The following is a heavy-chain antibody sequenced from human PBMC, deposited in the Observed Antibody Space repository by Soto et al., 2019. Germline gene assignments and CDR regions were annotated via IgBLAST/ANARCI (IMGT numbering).Heavy chain of an antibody. D-gene: IGHD3-10*01. CDR1: GFTFSSYW. CDR2: IKEDGSEK. CDR3: AGEWYSSGSGDY. Sequence: EVQVVESGGGLVQPGGSLRLSCAASGFTFSSYWMSWVRQAPGKGLEWVANIKEDGSEKNYVDSVKGQFTISRDNAKNSLYLQRDGLGVGGPAVDYCAGEWYSSGSGDYWGQGTLVTV. J-gene: IGHJ4*02. V-gene: IGHV3-7*01.